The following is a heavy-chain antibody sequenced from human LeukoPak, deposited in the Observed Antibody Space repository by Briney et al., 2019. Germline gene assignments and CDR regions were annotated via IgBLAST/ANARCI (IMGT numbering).Heavy chain of an antibody. CDR2: IYYRGRT. J-gene: IGHJ4*02. CDR1: NASIISSSYY. D-gene: IGHD3-22*01. V-gene: IGHV4-39*01. CDR3: ARQKILDDNYDSSGYYVDQ. Sequence: SETLSLTCSVSNASIISSSYYWGWIRQPPGKGLEWIGSIYYRGRTYYNPSLKIRVTISADTSKNQFSLNLNSVTASDTAVYYCARQKILDDNYDSSGYYVDQWGQGSPVTVSS.